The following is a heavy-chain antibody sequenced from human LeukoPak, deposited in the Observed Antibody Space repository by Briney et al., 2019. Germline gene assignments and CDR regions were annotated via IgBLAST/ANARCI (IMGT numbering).Heavy chain of an antibody. J-gene: IGHJ3*02. CDR1: GFTFSSYG. D-gene: IGHD1-1*01. CDR2: VKSDGSNT. Sequence: PGGSLRLSCAASGFTFSSYGMHWVRQAPGKGLVWVSRVKSDGSNTNYADSVKGRFTISRDNAKNTLYLQMNSLRAEDTAVYYCARDRRPYDNDAFDIWGQGTMVTVSS. CDR3: ARDRRPYDNDAFDI. V-gene: IGHV3-74*01.